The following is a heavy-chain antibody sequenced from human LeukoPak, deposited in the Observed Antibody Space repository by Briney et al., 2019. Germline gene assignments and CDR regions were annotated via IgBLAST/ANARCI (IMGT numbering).Heavy chain of an antibody. Sequence: GASVKVSCKASGGTFSSYAISWVRQAPGQGLEWMGGIIPIFGTANYAQKFQGRVTITADGSTSTAYMELSSLRSEDTAVYYCAIKDGDSGSGSQYFHHWGQGTLVTVSS. D-gene: IGHD3-10*01. CDR3: AIKDGDSGSGSQYFHH. V-gene: IGHV1-69*13. J-gene: IGHJ1*01. CDR1: GGTFSSYA. CDR2: IIPIFGTA.